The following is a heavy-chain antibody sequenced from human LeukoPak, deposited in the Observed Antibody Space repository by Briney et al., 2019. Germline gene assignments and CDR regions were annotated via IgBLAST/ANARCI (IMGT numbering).Heavy chain of an antibody. V-gene: IGHV3-23*01. CDR2: ISGSGGST. CDR1: GFTFSSYA. D-gene: IGHD3-3*01. CDR3: AKPLSPREWLLRFDY. J-gene: IGHJ4*02. Sequence: GGSLRLSCAASGFTFSSYAMSWVRQAPGKGLEWVSAISGSGGSTYYADSVKGRFTISRDNSKNTLYLQMNSLRAEDTAVYYCAKPLSPREWLLRFDYWGQGTLVTVSS.